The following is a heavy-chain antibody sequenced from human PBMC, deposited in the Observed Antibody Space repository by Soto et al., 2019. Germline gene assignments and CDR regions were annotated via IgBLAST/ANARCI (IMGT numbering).Heavy chain of an antibody. CDR2: ISYDGSNK. CDR1: GFTFSSYA. CDR3: ARDLRFLEPYYYYGMDV. J-gene: IGHJ6*02. V-gene: IGHV3-30-3*01. Sequence: PGGSLRLSCAASGFTFSSYAMHWVRQAPGKGLEWVAVISYDGSNKYYADSVKGRFTISRDNSKNTLYLQMNSLRAEDTAVYYCARDLRFLEPYYYYGMDVWGQGTTVTVSS. D-gene: IGHD3-3*01.